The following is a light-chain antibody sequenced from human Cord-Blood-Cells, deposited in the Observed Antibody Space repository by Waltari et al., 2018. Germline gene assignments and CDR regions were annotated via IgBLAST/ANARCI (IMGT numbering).Light chain of an antibody. CDR2: QDS. Sequence: SYELTQPPSASVSPGQTASIPCPRVQLRDQYPCWYQQKPGQSPVLVIYQDSKRPSGIPERFSGSNSGNTATLTISGTQAMDEADYYCQAWDSSTAVVFGGGTKLTVL. CDR1: QLRDQY. J-gene: IGLJ2*01. CDR3: QAWDSSTAVV. V-gene: IGLV3-1*01.